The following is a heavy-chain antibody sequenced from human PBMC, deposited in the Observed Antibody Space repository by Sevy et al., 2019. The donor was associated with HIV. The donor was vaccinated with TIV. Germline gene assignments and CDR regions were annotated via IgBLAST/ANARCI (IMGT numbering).Heavy chain of an antibody. V-gene: IGHV4-34*01. CDR1: GESFSGYF. D-gene: IGHD2-15*01. CDR3: ARGRQASVVVVPSTVPFDY. CDR2: INHSGTL. Sequence: SETLSLTCAVYGESFSGYFWNWIRHSPGKGLEGIREINHSGTLKYNPSLKSRLTISVDASKNQLSLQLRSVTATDTAVYYCARGRQASVVVVPSTVPFDYWGPGTLVTVSS. J-gene: IGHJ4*02.